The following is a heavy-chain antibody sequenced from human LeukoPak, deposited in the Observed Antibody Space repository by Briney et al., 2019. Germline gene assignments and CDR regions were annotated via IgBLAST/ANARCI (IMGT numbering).Heavy chain of an antibody. CDR3: ARDGILGSHDC. V-gene: IGHV3-7*01. D-gene: IGHD3-3*02. Sequence: GGSLRLSCAGSGFTFSTYWMSWVRQAPGKGLEWVANINPDGGDKYYVDSVKGRFTISRDNAKNTLFLQMNSLRAEDTAVYYCARDGILGSHDCWGQGTLVTVSS. CDR1: GFTFSTYW. J-gene: IGHJ4*02. CDR2: INPDGGDK.